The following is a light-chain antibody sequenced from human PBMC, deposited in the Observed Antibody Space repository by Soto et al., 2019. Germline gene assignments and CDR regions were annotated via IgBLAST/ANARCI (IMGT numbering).Light chain of an antibody. CDR2: GAS. Sequence: EIVLTQSPGTLSLSPGERATLSCRASQSVRSSYLAWYQQKPGQAPRLLIYGASSRATGIPDRFSGSGSGTDFTLTISRLEPEDFAVYYCQQYGSSPPITFGPGNKVDI. CDR1: QSVRSSY. J-gene: IGKJ3*01. CDR3: QQYGSSPPIT. V-gene: IGKV3-20*01.